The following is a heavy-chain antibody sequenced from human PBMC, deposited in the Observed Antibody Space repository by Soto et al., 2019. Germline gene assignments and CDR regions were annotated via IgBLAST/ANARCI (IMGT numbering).Heavy chain of an antibody. CDR1: GFTFSSYA. J-gene: IGHJ6*02. CDR2: SSGSGGSR. CDR3: AKSICDPSYGWGSSLYYAYGIDV. D-gene: IGHD3-10*01. Sequence: GGSLRLSCAASGFTFSSYAMSWVRQAPGQGLEWVSASSGSGGSRYYADSAQARFTISSDNSNNTLYLQTNSLRAEDTAVNYCAKSICDPSYGWGSSLYYAYGIDVWGQGTTVTVSS. V-gene: IGHV3-23*01.